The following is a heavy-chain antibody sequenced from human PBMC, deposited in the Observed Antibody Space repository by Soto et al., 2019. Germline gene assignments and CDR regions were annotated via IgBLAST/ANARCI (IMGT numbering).Heavy chain of an antibody. CDR1: GFDFSGSE. CDR2: ITGSGGAM. J-gene: IGHJ4*02. D-gene: IGHD2-21*01. Sequence: AGGSLRLSCTASGFDFSGSEMNWFRQAPGKGLEWVAYITGSGGAMFHADSVKGRFSISRDNAKNSLFLEMNNLTADDAGVYYCAKVAPFILGSPFWGQGTLVTVSS. V-gene: IGHV3-48*03. CDR3: AKVAPFILGSPF.